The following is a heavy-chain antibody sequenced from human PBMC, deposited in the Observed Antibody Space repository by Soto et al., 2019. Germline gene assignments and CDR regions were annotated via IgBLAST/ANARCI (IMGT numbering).Heavy chain of an antibody. CDR2: IRSKAYGGTT. Sequence: EVQLVESGGGLVQPGRSLRLSCTASGFTFGDYAMSWFRQAPGKGLEWVGFIRSKAYGGTTEYAASVKGRFTISRDDSKSIAYLQMNSLKTEDTAVYYCTRVVGSGDLLWFDPWGQGTLVTVSS. D-gene: IGHD6-25*01. CDR3: TRVVGSGDLLWFDP. J-gene: IGHJ5*02. CDR1: GFTFGDYA. V-gene: IGHV3-49*03.